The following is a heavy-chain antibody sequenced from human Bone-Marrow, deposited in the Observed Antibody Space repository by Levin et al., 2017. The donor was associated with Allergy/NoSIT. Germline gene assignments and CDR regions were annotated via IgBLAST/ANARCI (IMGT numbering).Heavy chain of an antibody. Sequence: LTGGSLRLSCAASGFTFSSYWMHWVRQAPGKGLVWVSRINSDGSSTSYADSVKGRFTISRDNAKNTLYLQMNSLRAEDTAVYYCAREVEVGTFHYYYYGMDVWGQGTTVTVSS. CDR2: INSDGSST. D-gene: IGHD2/OR15-2a*01. CDR1: GFTFSSYW. V-gene: IGHV3-74*01. J-gene: IGHJ6*02. CDR3: AREVEVGTFHYYYYGMDV.